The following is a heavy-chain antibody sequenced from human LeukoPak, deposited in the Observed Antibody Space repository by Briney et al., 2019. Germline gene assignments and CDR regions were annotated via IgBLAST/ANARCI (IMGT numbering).Heavy chain of an antibody. J-gene: IGHJ6*02. CDR3: ARDSSSSSNSVGPEMDV. D-gene: IGHD6-6*01. V-gene: IGHV3-21*01. CDR2: ISSRSSYI. CDR1: GLPFSSYS. Sequence: GGSLRLSCAASGLPFSSYSMNWVRQAPGKGLEWVSSISSRSSYIYYADSVKGRFTISRDNAKNSLYLQMNSLRAEDTPVYYCARDSSSSSNSVGPEMDVWGQGTTVTVSS.